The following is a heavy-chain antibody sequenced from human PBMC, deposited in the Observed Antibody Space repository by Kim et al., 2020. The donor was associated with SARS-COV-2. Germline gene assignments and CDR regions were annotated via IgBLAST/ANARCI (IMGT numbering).Heavy chain of an antibody. CDR2: IYYSGTT. D-gene: IGHD3-16*01. J-gene: IGHJ1*01. Sequence: SETLSLTCTVSGGSISSSSYYWGCIRQPPGKGLEWIGSIYYSGTTYYNPSLKSRVTISVDTSKNQFSLKLSSVTAADTAVYYCASWGFPRKFWEGYFQHWGQGTLVTVSS. CDR3: ASWGFPRKFWEGYFQH. V-gene: IGHV4-39*01. CDR1: GGSISSSSYY.